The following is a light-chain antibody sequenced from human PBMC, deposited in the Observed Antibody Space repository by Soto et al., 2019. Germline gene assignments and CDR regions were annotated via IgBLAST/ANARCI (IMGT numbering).Light chain of an antibody. V-gene: IGKV1-5*01. Sequence: DIQMTQSPSTLSASVGDIVTITCRASQSVSDWLAWYQQKPGKAPKLLIYDASSLESAVPSRFSGSGSGTEFTLTISSLQPDDVATYDCQQYNSYTWTFGQGTKVEIK. CDR3: QQYNSYTWT. CDR1: QSVSDW. CDR2: DAS. J-gene: IGKJ1*01.